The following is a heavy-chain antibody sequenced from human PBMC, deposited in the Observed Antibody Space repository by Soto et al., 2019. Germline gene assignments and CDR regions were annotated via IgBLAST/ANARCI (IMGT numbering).Heavy chain of an antibody. V-gene: IGHV3-13*01. D-gene: IGHD6-13*01. CDR2: IGTAGDT. Sequence: GGSLRLSCAASGFTFSSYDMHWVRQATGKGLEWVSAIGTAGDTYYPGSVKGRFTISRENAKNSLYLQMNSLRAEDTAVYYCARGFYSSSSLIYYYYYGMDVWGQGTTVTVSS. J-gene: IGHJ6*02. CDR1: GFTFSSYD. CDR3: ARGFYSSSSLIYYYYYGMDV.